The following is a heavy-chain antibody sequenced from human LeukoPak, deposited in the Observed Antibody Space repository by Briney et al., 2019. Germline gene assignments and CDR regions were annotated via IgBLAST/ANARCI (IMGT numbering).Heavy chain of an antibody. CDR3: AKGNIGYYYDY. D-gene: IGHD3-22*01. V-gene: IGHV3-23*01. Sequence: GGSLRLSCAASGFTFSTYAMSWVRQAPGKGLEWVSAITGSGDNTYNADSVKGRFTISRDNSKNTIYLQMNSLRAEDTAVYYCAKGNIGYYYDYWGQGTLVTVSS. CDR2: ITGSGDNT. J-gene: IGHJ4*02. CDR1: GFTFSTYA.